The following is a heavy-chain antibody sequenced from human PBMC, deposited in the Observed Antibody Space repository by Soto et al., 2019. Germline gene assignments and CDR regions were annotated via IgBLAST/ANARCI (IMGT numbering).Heavy chain of an antibody. J-gene: IGHJ4*02. D-gene: IGHD5-12*01. CDR2: IYYSGST. Sequence: PSETLSLTCTVSGGSISSSSYYWGWIRQPPGKGLEWIGSIYYSGSTYYNPSLKSRVTISVDTSKNQFSLKLSSVTAADTAVYYCARRIVAKETFDYWGQGTLVTVSS. V-gene: IGHV4-39*01. CDR1: GGSISSSSYY. CDR3: ARRIVAKETFDY.